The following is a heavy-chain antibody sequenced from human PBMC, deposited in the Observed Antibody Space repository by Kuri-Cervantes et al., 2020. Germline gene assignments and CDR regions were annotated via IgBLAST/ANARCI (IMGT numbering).Heavy chain of an antibody. D-gene: IGHD3-22*01. V-gene: IGHV4-34*01. Sequence: SETLSLTCAVYGGSFSGYYWSWIRQPPGKGLEWIGEINHSGSTNYNPSLKSRVTISVDTSKNQFSLKLSSVTAADTAVYYCARSQDYYNEWIDYYYMDVWGKGTTVTVSS. CDR1: GGSFSGYY. CDR3: ARSQDYYNEWIDYYYMDV. CDR2: INHSGST. J-gene: IGHJ6*03.